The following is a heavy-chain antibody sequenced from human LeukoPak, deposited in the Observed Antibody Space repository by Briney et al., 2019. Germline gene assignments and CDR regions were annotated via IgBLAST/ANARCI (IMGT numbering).Heavy chain of an antibody. J-gene: IGHJ3*02. CDR3: ARSDGYGLVGI. V-gene: IGHV4-39*07. Sequence: SETLSLTCRVSGASINSGSNYWGWIRQPPGKTLEWIGSIYSSGSTYYNPSLKSRVIIMIDTPKDHFSLTLSSVTAADTAVYYCARSDGYGLVGIWGQGTMVTVSS. D-gene: IGHD5-18*01. CDR2: IYSSGST. CDR1: GASINSGSNY.